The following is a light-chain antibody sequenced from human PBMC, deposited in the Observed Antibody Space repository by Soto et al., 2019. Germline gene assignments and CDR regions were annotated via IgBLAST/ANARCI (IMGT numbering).Light chain of an antibody. J-gene: IGLJ1*01. CDR3: CSYSTRHTPPSL. Sequence: QSVLTQPASVSGPPGQSITVSCAGTSSDIGGYNYVSWYQHHPGKAPQLIIYEVNLRPSGVSDRFSASKSGDTASLTISGLQAGDEVDYSCCSYSTRHTPPSLLATGPNATVL. CDR2: EVN. CDR1: SSDIGGYNY. V-gene: IGLV2-14*01.